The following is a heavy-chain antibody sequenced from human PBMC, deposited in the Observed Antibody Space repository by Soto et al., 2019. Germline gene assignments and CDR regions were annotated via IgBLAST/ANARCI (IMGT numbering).Heavy chain of an antibody. V-gene: IGHV1-18*01. CDR3: ARDYVLEDYTWVSTLREAVDLDI. D-gene: IGHD3-16*01. CDR2: ISAYKGNT. J-gene: IGHJ3*02. CDR1: GYTFTSYG. Sequence: QVQLVQSGAEVKKPGASVKVSCKASGYTFTSYGISWVRQAPGQGLEWIGWISAYKGNTNYAQKLQDRLTMTTDPSTSTSYIKMRSLRSADSSVYYCARDYVLEDYTWVSTLREAVDLDIWGQGTMVTVSS.